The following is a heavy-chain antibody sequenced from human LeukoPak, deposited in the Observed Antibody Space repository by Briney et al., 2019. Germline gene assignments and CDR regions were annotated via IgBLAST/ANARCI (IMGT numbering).Heavy chain of an antibody. CDR2: ISGSGGST. CDR1: GFTFSSYA. Sequence: GGSLRLSCAASGFTFSSYAMSWVRQAPGKGLEWVSAISGSGGSTYYADSVKGRFTISGDNSKNTLYLQMNSLRAEDTAVYYCAKDRKLRFLEWLFDYWGQGTLVTVSS. D-gene: IGHD3-3*01. J-gene: IGHJ4*02. V-gene: IGHV3-23*01. CDR3: AKDRKLRFLEWLFDY.